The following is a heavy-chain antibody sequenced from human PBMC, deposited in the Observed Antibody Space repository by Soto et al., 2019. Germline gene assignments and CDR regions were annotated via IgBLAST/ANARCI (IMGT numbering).Heavy chain of an antibody. D-gene: IGHD4-17*01. V-gene: IGHV5-51*01. Sequence: PGESLKISCKGSGYSFTSYWIGWVRQMPGKGLEWMGIIYPGDSDTRYSPSFQGQVTISADKSISTAYLQWSSLKASDTAMYYCARAEVKTKYDYGDSLYYYYGMDVWGQGTTVTVSS. CDR1: GYSFTSYW. CDR2: IYPGDSDT. J-gene: IGHJ6*02. CDR3: ARAEVKTKYDYGDSLYYYYGMDV.